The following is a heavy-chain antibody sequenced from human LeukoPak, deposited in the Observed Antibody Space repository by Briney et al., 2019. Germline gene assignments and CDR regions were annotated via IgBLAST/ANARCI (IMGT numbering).Heavy chain of an antibody. J-gene: IGHJ4*02. CDR1: GFTFSSYA. CDR2: ISYDGSNK. Sequence: PGGSLRLSCAASGFTFSSYAIHWVRQAPGKGLEWVAVISYDGSNKYYADSVKGRFTTSRDNSKNTLYLQMNSLRAEDTAVYYCARLKDYGGDLFDYWGQGTLVTVSS. V-gene: IGHV3-30*04. D-gene: IGHD4-23*01. CDR3: ARLKDYGGDLFDY.